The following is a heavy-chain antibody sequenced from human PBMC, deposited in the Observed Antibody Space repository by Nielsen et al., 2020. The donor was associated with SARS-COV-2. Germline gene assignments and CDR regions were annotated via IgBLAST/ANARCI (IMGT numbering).Heavy chain of an antibody. CDR3: ARFAAGTKDRDVLDI. CDR2: ISGSGDTI. D-gene: IGHD6-13*01. V-gene: IGHV3-48*04. Sequence: GGSLRLSCAVSGFNLNSHSMSWVRQAPGKGLEWIAYISGSGDTIYYADSVKGRFSISSDSAKKSLFLEMNSLRAEDTALYYCARFAAGTKDRDVLDIWGQGTRVTVSS. J-gene: IGHJ3*02. CDR1: GFNLNSHS.